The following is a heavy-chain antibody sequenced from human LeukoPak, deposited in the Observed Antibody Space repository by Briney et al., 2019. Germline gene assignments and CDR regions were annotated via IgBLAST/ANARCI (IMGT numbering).Heavy chain of an antibody. V-gene: IGHV3-7*05. D-gene: IGHD1-26*01. Sequence: PGGSLRLSCAASGFLFSNYWMSWVRQAPAKGLEWVSTINLDGSETHYVDSVRGRFTISRDNAKKLLFLQLSRLRAEDTAVYYCARDSVGASPFDYWGQGTLATVSS. CDR3: ARDSVGASPFDY. CDR1: GFLFSNYW. J-gene: IGHJ4*02. CDR2: INLDGSET.